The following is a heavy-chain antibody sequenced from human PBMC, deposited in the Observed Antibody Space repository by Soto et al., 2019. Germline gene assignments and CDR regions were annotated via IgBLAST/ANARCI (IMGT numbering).Heavy chain of an antibody. V-gene: IGHV4-59*08. Sequence: SETLSLTCTVSGGSISSYYWSWIRQPPGKGLEWIGYIYYSGSTNYNPSLKSRVTISVDTSKNQFSLKLSSVTAADTAMYYCARRDCSSTSCYFDYWGQGTLVTVSS. CDR1: GGSISSYY. CDR2: IYYSGST. CDR3: ARRDCSSTSCYFDY. J-gene: IGHJ4*02. D-gene: IGHD2-2*01.